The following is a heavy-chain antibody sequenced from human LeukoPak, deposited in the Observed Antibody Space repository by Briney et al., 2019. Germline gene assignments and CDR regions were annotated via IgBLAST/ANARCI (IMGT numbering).Heavy chain of an antibody. V-gene: IGHV3-74*01. Sequence: PGGSLRLSCAASGFTFSSYWMHWVRQAPGKGLVWVSRINSDGSSTSYADSVKGRFTISRDNAKNTLYLQMNSLRAKDTAVYYCATKHGGPYAFDIWGQGTMVTVSS. J-gene: IGHJ3*02. CDR3: ATKHGGPYAFDI. CDR2: INSDGSST. D-gene: IGHD2-21*01. CDR1: GFTFSSYW.